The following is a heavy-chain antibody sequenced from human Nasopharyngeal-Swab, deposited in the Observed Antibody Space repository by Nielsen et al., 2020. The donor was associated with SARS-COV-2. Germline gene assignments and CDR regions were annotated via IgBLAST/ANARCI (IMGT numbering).Heavy chain of an antibody. J-gene: IGHJ6*02. Sequence: ASVKASCKASGYTFTSYGISWVRHAPGQGLEWMGWISAYNGNTNYAQKLQGRVTMTTDTSTSTAYMELRSLRSDDTAVYYCARDLPSAQYYDFWSGYFYYYYGMDVWGQGTTVTVSS. V-gene: IGHV1-18*01. CDR2: ISAYNGNT. CDR3: ARDLPSAQYYDFWSGYFYYYYGMDV. CDR1: GYTFTSYG. D-gene: IGHD3-3*01.